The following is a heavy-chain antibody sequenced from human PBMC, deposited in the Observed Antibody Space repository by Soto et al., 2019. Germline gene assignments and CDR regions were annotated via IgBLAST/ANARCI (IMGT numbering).Heavy chain of an antibody. CDR2: ISDSGGYT. V-gene: IGHV3-23*01. J-gene: IGHJ4*02. D-gene: IGHD3-10*01. Sequence: EVQLLESGGGVVQPGGSLRLSCAASGFTFSSYALSWVRQVPGQGLEWVSAISDSGGYTFYKDSVKGRFTISRDNSKNTLYLQTNSLRAEDTAVYSCANRGVSGSGSYFGGPFRDWGQGTLVTVS. CDR3: ANRGVSGSGSYFGGPFRD. CDR1: GFTFSSYA.